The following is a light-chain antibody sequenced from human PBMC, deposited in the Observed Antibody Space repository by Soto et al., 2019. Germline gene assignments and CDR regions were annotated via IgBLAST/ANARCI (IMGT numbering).Light chain of an antibody. J-gene: IGLJ1*01. V-gene: IGLV1-44*01. CDR1: SSNNGSTR. CDR2: SDN. CDR3: AAWDNSLNGYV. Sequence: QSVLTQPPSASGTPGQRVAISCSGASSNNGSTRANWYRQLPGSAPKLLIYSDNQRPSGVPDRFSGSKSSTSASLAISGLQFEDEADYYCAAWDNSLNGYVFGTGTKVTVL.